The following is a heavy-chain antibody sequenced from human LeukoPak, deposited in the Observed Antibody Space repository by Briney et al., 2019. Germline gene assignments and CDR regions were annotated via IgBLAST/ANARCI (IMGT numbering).Heavy chain of an antibody. J-gene: IGHJ4*02. V-gene: IGHV4-59*11. CDR3: ARALWAYGGHEYLVY. D-gene: IGHD4-23*01. CDR1: PDSLTSHY. CDR2: FHNSGGT. Sequence: SETLSLTCSVSPDSLTSHYWSWIRQPPGKGLEWIGNFHNSGGTKYNPSLRGRVTISADTSKNQFSLRLSSVTAADTAVYFCARALWAYGGHEYLVYWGQGILVTVSS.